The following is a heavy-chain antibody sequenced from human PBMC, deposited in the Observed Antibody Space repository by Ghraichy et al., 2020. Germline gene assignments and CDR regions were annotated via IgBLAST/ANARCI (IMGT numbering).Heavy chain of an antibody. Sequence: GGSLRLSCAAAGFTFSSYAMHWVRQAPGKGLEWVAVISYDGNNKYYADSVKGRFTISRDNSKNTLYLQMNSLRAEDTAVYYCATYDGYQPGWGQGTLVTVSS. J-gene: IGHJ4*02. CDR1: GFTFSSYA. D-gene: IGHD3-10*01. CDR3: ATYDGYQPG. CDR2: ISYDGNNK. V-gene: IGHV3-30*04.